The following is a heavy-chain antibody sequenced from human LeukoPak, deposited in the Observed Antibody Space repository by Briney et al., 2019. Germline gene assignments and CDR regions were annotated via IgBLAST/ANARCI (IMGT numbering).Heavy chain of an antibody. V-gene: IGHV1-2*02. J-gene: IGHJ6*03. Sequence: ASVKVSCKASGYTFTGYYMHWVRQAPGQGLEWMGWINPNSGGTNYAQKFQGRVTMTRDTSISTAYMELSRLRSDDTAVYYCARDASSWYVVWDYYYMDVWGKGTTVTVSS. CDR2: INPNSGGT. D-gene: IGHD6-13*01. CDR1: GYTFTGYY. CDR3: ARDASSWYVVWDYYYMDV.